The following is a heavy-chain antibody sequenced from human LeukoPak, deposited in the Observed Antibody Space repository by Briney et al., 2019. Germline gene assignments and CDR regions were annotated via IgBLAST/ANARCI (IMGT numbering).Heavy chain of an antibody. CDR1: GGSISSSSYY. V-gene: IGHV4-61*02. D-gene: IGHD2-2*01. CDR2: IYTSGST. Sequence: SETLSLTCTVSGGSISSSSYYWSWIRQPAGKGLEWIGRIYTSGSTNYNPSLKSRVTISVDTSKNQFSLKLSSVTAADTAVYYCARDLVSSRAFDYWGQGTLVTVSS. CDR3: ARDLVSSRAFDY. J-gene: IGHJ4*02.